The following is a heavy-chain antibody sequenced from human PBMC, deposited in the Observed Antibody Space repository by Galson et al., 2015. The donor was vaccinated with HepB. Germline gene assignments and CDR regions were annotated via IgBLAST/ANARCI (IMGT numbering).Heavy chain of an antibody. J-gene: IGHJ4*02. CDR2: INSSSSYT. Sequence: SLRLSCAASGFTFSDYYMSWIRQAPGKGLEWVSYINSSSSYTNYADSVKGRFTISRDNAKNSLYLQMNSLRAEDTAVYYCARAAEYYYGSGSLDYWGQGTLVTVSS. V-gene: IGHV3-11*06. D-gene: IGHD3-10*01. CDR1: GFTFSDYY. CDR3: ARAAEYYYGSGSLDY.